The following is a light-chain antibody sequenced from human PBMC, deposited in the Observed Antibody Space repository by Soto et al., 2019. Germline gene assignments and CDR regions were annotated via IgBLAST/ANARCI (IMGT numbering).Light chain of an antibody. J-gene: IGLJ2*01. CDR3: ATWDNGLTGVV. Sequence: QSVLTQPPSTSGTPGQRVTISCSGSSSNIGSNTVHWYQQIPGTAPKLLIYTNNQRSSGVSDRFYGSKSDTSASLVISGLQSEDEADYYCATWDNGLTGVVFGGGTKVTVL. CDR1: SSNIGSNT. CDR2: TNN. V-gene: IGLV1-44*01.